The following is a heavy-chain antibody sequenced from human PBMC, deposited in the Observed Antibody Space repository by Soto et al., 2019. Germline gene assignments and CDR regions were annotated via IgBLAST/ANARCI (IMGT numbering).Heavy chain of an antibody. CDR2: VSYEGNIQ. V-gene: IGHV3-30*18. CDR3: AKIKRPVAGIDAFDI. Sequence: QGQLMESGGGVVQPGKSLRLSCVDSGASFSAYAMHWVRQAPGKGLEWVAGVSYEGNIQYYADSVKGRFTLSRDKSTATLILQMNSPSTEDAAVYFCAKIKRPVAGIDAFDIWGQGTTVTVSS. D-gene: IGHD6-19*01. J-gene: IGHJ3*02. CDR1: GASFSAYA.